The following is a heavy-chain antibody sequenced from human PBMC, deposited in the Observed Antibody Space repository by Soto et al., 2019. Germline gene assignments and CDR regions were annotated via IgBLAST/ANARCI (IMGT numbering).Heavy chain of an antibody. CDR1: GFTFSSYS. J-gene: IGHJ6*02. V-gene: IGHV3-21*01. Sequence: GGSLRLSCAASGFTFSSYSMNWVRQAPGKGLEWVSSISSSSSYIYYADSVKGRVTISRDNAKNSLYLQMNSLRAEDTAVYYCARAYYYDSSGYYYYYYHGMDVWGQGTTVTVSS. D-gene: IGHD3-22*01. CDR2: ISSSSSYI. CDR3: ARAYYYDSSGYYYYYYHGMDV.